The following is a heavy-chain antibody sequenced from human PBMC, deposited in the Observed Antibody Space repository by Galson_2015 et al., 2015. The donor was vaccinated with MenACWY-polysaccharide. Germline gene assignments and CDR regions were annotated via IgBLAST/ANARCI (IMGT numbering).Heavy chain of an antibody. CDR2: IYWDNDK. CDR3: AHGQYYYATSSFSYYFDV. CDR1: GFSLNTRGVG. J-gene: IGHJ4*02. Sequence: ALVKPTQTLTLTCTFSGFSLNTRGVGVGWIRQPPGKALEWLAHIYWDNDKRYSPSLKTRLTITKDTSKNQVFLAMTNVDPVDTATYYCAHGQYYYATSSFSYYFDVWGPGTLVTVSS. V-gene: IGHV2-5*02. D-gene: IGHD3-10*01.